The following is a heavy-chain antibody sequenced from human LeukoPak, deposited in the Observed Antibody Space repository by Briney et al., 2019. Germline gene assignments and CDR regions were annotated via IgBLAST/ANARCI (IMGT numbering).Heavy chain of an antibody. CDR3: AKDSSGYYFDAFDI. Sequence: GRSLRLSRAASGCTHVDYAMHWVRQAPGKGLEGVSGISWNSGSKGYADSVKGRFTISRDNAKNSLYLQMNSLRAEDTALYYCAKDSSGYYFDAFDIWGQGTMVTVSS. CDR2: ISWNSGSK. V-gene: IGHV3-9*01. D-gene: IGHD3-22*01. CDR1: GCTHVDYA. J-gene: IGHJ3*02.